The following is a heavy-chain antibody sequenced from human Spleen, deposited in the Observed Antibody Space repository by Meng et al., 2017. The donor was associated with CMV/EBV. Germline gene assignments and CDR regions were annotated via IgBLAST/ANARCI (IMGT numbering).Heavy chain of an antibody. CDR1: GGIFRIYG. Sequence: SVKVSCKASGGIFRIYGISWLRQAPGQGLEWMGGIIPIFGTANYAQKFQGRVTITTDESTSTAYMELSSLRSEDTAVYYCAGYSSSSEHYYYGMDVWGQGTTVTVSS. CDR3: AGYSSSSEHYYYGMDV. D-gene: IGHD6-6*01. V-gene: IGHV1-69*05. J-gene: IGHJ6*02. CDR2: IIPIFGTA.